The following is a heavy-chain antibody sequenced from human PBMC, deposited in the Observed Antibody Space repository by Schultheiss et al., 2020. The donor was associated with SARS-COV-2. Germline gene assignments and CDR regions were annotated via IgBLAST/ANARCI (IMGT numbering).Heavy chain of an antibody. CDR2: INPNSGGT. Sequence: ASVKVSCKASGYTFTGYYMHWVRQAPGQGLEWMGWINPNSGGTNYAQKFQGRVTMTRDTSISTAYMELRSLRSDDTAVYYCARARSRNYDFWSGHKEYEYFQRWGEGTLVTVSS. V-gene: IGHV1-2*02. D-gene: IGHD3-3*01. CDR1: GYTFTGYY. J-gene: IGHJ1*01. CDR3: ARARSRNYDFWSGHKEYEYFQR.